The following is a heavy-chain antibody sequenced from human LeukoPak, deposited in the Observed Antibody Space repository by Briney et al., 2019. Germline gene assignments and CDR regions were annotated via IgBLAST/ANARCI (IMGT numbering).Heavy chain of an antibody. D-gene: IGHD4-23*01. CDR2: INPNSGST. CDR3: ARAYGGNNYYYYGMDV. V-gene: IGHV1-2*02. CDR1: GYTFTGYY. Sequence: GASVKVTCKASGYTFTGYYMHWVRQAPGQGLEWMGWINPNSGSTNYAQKFQGRVTMTRDTSISTAYMELSRLRSDDTAVYYCARAYGGNNYYYYGMDVWGQGTTVTVSS. J-gene: IGHJ6*02.